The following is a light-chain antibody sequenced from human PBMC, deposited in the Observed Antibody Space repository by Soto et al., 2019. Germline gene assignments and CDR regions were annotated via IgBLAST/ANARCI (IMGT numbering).Light chain of an antibody. CDR1: SSDVGGYNY. Sequence: QSVLTQPRSVSGSPGQSVTISCTGTSSDVGGYNYVSWYQQYPGKAPKVMNYAVTKRPSGVPDRISGSKSGNTASLTISGLQAEDEADYYCCSYAGSYTHYVFGTGTKV. J-gene: IGLJ1*01. CDR3: CSYAGSYTHYV. CDR2: AVT. V-gene: IGLV2-11*01.